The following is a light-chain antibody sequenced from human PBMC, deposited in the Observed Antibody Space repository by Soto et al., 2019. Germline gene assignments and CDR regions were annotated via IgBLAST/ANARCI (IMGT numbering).Light chain of an antibody. Sequence: QSALTQPASVSGSPGQSITISCTGTSSDVGGYNYVAWYQQHPGKAPKLMIYDVSNRPPGVSNRCSGSKSGNTASLTISGLQAEDEADYYCSSYTSSSTVVFGGGTQLTVL. V-gene: IGLV2-14*01. CDR1: SSDVGGYNY. CDR3: SSYTSSSTVV. J-gene: IGLJ2*01. CDR2: DVS.